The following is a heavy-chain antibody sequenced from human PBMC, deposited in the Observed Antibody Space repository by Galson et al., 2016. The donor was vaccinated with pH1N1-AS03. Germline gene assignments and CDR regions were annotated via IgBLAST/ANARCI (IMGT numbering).Heavy chain of an antibody. CDR3: ARAAGWLPDF. D-gene: IGHD3-9*01. J-gene: IGHJ4*02. CDR2: IYWDDDK. CDR1: GFSLTTSAVG. Sequence: PALVKPTQTLTLTCTFSGFSLTTSAVGVVWIRQPPGKALEWLALIYWDDDKRYNSSLKGRLTITKDTSKNQVVLTMTNMDPVDTATYYCARAAGWLPDFWGQGTLVTVSS. V-gene: IGHV2-5*02.